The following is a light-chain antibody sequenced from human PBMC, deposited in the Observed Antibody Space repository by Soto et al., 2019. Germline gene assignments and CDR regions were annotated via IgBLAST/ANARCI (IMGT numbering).Light chain of an antibody. CDR1: QSASTT. CDR2: SAS. CDR3: QQYKDWPTT. J-gene: IGKJ1*01. Sequence: EMVITQSPATLYVSPGERATLSCRASQSASTTVAWYQQKSGQPPRLLIYSASTRAIGVPARFSGSGSGTDFTLTITSLQSEDFGVYYCQQYKDWPTTFGQGTKVDNK. V-gene: IGKV3-15*01.